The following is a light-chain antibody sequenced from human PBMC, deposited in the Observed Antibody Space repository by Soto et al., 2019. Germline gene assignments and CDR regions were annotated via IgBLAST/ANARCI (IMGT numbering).Light chain of an antibody. CDR3: QQYGSSYT. Sequence: EIVLTQSPGTLSLSPGERATLSCRASQSVSSSYLAWYQQKPGQAPRLLIYGASSRATGIPDRFSGSGSGTDLTLTISRLETEDFAVYYCQQYGSSYTFGQGTKLEIK. CDR2: GAS. J-gene: IGKJ2*01. CDR1: QSVSSSY. V-gene: IGKV3-20*01.